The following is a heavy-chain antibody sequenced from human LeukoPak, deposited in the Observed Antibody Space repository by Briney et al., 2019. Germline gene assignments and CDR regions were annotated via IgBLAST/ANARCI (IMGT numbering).Heavy chain of an antibody. D-gene: IGHD1-26*01. V-gene: IGHV3-21*01. CDR1: GFTFSSYS. CDR2: ISSSSSYI. Sequence: PGGSLRLSCAASGFTFSSYSMNWVRQAPGKGLEWVSSISSSSSYIYYADSVKGRFTISRDNAKNSLYLQMNSLRAEDTAVYYCARELSVGATYDAFDIWGQGTMVTVSS. J-gene: IGHJ3*02. CDR3: ARELSVGATYDAFDI.